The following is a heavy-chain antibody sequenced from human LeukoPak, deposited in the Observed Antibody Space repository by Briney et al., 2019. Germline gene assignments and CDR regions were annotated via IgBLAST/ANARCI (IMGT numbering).Heavy chain of an antibody. Sequence: GGSLRLSCAASGFTFSSYGVSWVRQAPGKGLEWVSGISGSGHRTCYADSVKGRFTISRDNSKNTLYLQMNSLRAEDTAVYYCAKGRPGALDIWGQGTMVTVSS. J-gene: IGHJ3*02. CDR2: ISGSGHRT. V-gene: IGHV3-23*01. CDR3: AKGRPGALDI. CDR1: GFTFSSYG.